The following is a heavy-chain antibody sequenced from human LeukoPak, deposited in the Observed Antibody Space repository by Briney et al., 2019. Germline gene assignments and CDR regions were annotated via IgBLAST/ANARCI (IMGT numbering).Heavy chain of an antibody. J-gene: IGHJ6*03. CDR3: ASLYYMDV. V-gene: IGHV4-59*08. CDR2: IYYSGST. Sequence: PSETLSLTCTVSGGSISSYYWSWIRQPPGKGLEWIGYIYYSGSTYYNPSLKSRVTISVDTSKNQFSLKLSSVTAADTAVYYCASLYYMDVWGKGTTVTVSS. CDR1: GGSISSYY.